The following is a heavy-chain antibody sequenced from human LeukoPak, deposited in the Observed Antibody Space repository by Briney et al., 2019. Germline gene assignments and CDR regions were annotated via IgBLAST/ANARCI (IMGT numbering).Heavy chain of an antibody. V-gene: IGHV3-23*01. D-gene: IGHD3-3*01. Sequence: PGGSLRLSCAASGFTFSSYAMSWVRQAPGKGLEWVSAISGSGGSTYYADSVKGRFTISRDNSKNTLYLQMNSLRAEDTAVYYCAKDPWSGYYIRNPFGYWGQGTLVTVSS. CDR3: AKDPWSGYYIRNPFGY. J-gene: IGHJ4*02. CDR1: GFTFSSYA. CDR2: ISGSGGST.